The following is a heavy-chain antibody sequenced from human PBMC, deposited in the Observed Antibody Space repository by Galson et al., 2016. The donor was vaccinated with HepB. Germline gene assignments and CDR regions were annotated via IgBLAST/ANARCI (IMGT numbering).Heavy chain of an antibody. V-gene: IGHV1-69*02. CDR2: IIPILGIA. Sequence: SVKVSCKASGGTFSSYTISWVRQAPGQGLEWVGRIIPILGIANYAQNFQGRVTITADKSTSTAYMELSRLSSEDTAVYYCEGPPEVVYAHDAFDIWGQGTMVAVSS. D-gene: IGHD2-8*02. CDR1: GGTFSSYT. CDR3: EGPPEVVYAHDAFDI. J-gene: IGHJ3*02.